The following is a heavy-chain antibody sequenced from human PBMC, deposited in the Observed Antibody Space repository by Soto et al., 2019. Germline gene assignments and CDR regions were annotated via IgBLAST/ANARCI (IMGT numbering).Heavy chain of an antibody. CDR3: ARAYGATWYFFGY. CDR2: LFSGGDT. Sequence: GGSLRLSCAASGFTVNTYHVSWVRQAPGKGLEWVAVLFSGGDTKYGDSMKGRVTLSRDNSKNTLYLQMNNLRAEDAAVYCCARAYGATWYFFGYWGQGSMVTVSS. V-gene: IGHV3-66*01. CDR1: GFTVNTYH. D-gene: IGHD6-13*01. J-gene: IGHJ4*02.